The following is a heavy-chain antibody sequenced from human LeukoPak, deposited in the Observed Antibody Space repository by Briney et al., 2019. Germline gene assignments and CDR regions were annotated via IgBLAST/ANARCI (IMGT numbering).Heavy chain of an antibody. Sequence: ASVKVSCKASGYTFTGYYMHWVRQAPGQGLEWMGWINPSGGSTSYAQKFQGRVTITADESTSTAYMELSSLRSEDTAVYYCAREETIFGVVIAPAYYYYGMDVWGQGTTVTVSS. V-gene: IGHV1-46*01. J-gene: IGHJ6*02. D-gene: IGHD3-3*01. CDR2: INPSGGST. CDR3: AREETIFGVVIAPAYYYYGMDV. CDR1: GYTFTGYY.